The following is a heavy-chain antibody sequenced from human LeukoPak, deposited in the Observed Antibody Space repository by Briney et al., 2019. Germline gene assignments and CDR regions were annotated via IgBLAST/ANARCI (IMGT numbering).Heavy chain of an antibody. CDR1: GFTFSTYS. V-gene: IGHV3-48*02. J-gene: IGHJ3*02. D-gene: IGHD3-16*01. CDR2: ISSSSSTI. Sequence: GGSLRLSCAASGFTFSTYSMNWVRQAPGKGLEWVSYISSSSSTIYYADSVKGRFTISRDNAKNSLYLQMNSLRDKDTAVYYCARSGGVILETTFDIWGQGTMVTVSS. CDR3: ARSGGVILETTFDI.